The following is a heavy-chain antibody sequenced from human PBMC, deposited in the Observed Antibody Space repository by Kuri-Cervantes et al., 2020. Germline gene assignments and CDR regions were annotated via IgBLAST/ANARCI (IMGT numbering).Heavy chain of an antibody. CDR1: GFTFSSYG. J-gene: IGHJ4*02. D-gene: IGHD3-22*01. V-gene: IGHV3-33*01. Sequence: GGSLRLSCAASGFTFSSYGMHWVRQAPGKGLEWVAVIWYDGSNKYYADSVKGRFTISRDNSKNTLYLQMNSLKTEDTAVYYCTRDHDYYDSSGYYPGFDYWGQGTLVTVSS. CDR2: IWYDGSNK. CDR3: TRDHDYYDSSGYYPGFDY.